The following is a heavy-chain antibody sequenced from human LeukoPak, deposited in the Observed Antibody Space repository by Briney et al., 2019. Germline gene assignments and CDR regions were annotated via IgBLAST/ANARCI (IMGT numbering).Heavy chain of an antibody. D-gene: IGHD2-2*01. CDR3: ARDRIVVVPAASPLYYYYGMDV. Sequence: ASVTVSFKCSGYTCTSYGISWVRQPPAQGREWMGWINIYNGNTNYAQKLQGRVTMTTDTSASTDYMELRSLRSDDTAVYYCARDRIVVVPAASPLYYYYGMDVWGKGTTVTVSS. V-gene: IGHV1-18*04. CDR2: INIYNGNT. CDR1: GYTCTSYG. J-gene: IGHJ6*04.